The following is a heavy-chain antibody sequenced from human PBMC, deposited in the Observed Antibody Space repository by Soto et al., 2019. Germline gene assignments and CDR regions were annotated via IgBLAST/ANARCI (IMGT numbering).Heavy chain of an antibody. CDR1: GFTFSSYG. D-gene: IGHD6-19*01. V-gene: IGHV3-33*01. CDR2: IWYDGSNK. J-gene: IGHJ4*02. CDR3: ARDQGYSSGWEPYYFDY. Sequence: QVQLVESGGGVVQPGRSLRLSCAASGFTFSSYGMHWVRQAPGKGLEWVAVIWYDGSNKYYADSVKGRFTISRDNSKNTLYLQMNSLRAEDTAAYYCARDQGYSSGWEPYYFDYWGQGTLVTVSS.